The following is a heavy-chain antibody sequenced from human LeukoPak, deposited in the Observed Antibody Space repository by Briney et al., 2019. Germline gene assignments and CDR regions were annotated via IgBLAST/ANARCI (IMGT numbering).Heavy chain of an antibody. D-gene: IGHD3-22*01. Sequence: GGSLRLSCAASGFTVSSNYMSWVRQAPGKGLEWVSVIYSGGSTYYADSMKGRFTISRDNSKNTLYLQMNSLRAEDTAVYSCARDDPYDSSGYYAFDIWGQGTMVTVSS. CDR1: GFTVSSNY. CDR3: ARDDPYDSSGYYAFDI. CDR2: IYSGGST. V-gene: IGHV3-53*01. J-gene: IGHJ3*02.